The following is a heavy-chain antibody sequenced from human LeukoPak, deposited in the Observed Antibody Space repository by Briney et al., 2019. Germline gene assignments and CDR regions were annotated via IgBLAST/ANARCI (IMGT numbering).Heavy chain of an antibody. CDR3: ARPEGFAQDAFDI. CDR2: IYPGDSGT. D-gene: IGHD1-14*01. J-gene: IGHJ3*02. Sequence: GESLQISCKGSGYSFTSYWIGWVRQMPGKGLEWMGIIYPGDSGTRYSPSFQGQVTISADKSISTAYLQWSSLKASDTAMYYCARPEGFAQDAFDIWGQGTMVTVSS. CDR1: GYSFTSYW. V-gene: IGHV5-51*01.